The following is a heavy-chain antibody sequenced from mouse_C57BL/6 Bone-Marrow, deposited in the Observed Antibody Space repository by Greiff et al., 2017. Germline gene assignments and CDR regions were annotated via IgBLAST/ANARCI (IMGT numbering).Heavy chain of an antibody. CDR2: VSSGGDYI. V-gene: IGHV5-9-1*02. D-gene: IGHD1-1*01. Sequence: EVMLVESGEGLVKPGGSLKLSCAASGFTFSSYAMSWVRQTPEKRLEWVAYVSSGGDYIYYADTVKGRFTISRDKARNTLYLQMSSLKSEDTAMYYCTREGLTTVVPFAYWGQGTLVTVSA. CDR3: TREGLTTVVPFAY. CDR1: GFTFSSYA. J-gene: IGHJ3*01.